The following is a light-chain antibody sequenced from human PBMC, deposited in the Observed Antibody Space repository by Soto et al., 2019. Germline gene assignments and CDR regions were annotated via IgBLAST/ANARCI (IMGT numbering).Light chain of an antibody. CDR1: QSISSS. CDR2: SVS. V-gene: IGKV3-15*01. Sequence: IVMTQSPATLPVSPGERATLSCRASQSISSSTLAWYQQKPGQPPRLLIYSVSTRAAGIPARFSCSGSGTEFTLTISSLQSEDFAVYYCQQHSSWPLTFGQGTKLEI. J-gene: IGKJ2*01. CDR3: QQHSSWPLT.